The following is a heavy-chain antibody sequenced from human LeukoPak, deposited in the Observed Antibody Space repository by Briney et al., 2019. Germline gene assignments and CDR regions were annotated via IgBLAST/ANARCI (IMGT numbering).Heavy chain of an antibody. CDR3: AKDFGSGNYFDY. CDR1: GFTFSTYD. Sequence: PGGSLRLSCAASGFTFSTYDMTWVRQAPGKGLGWVSAVSGSGGSTYYADSVKGRFTISRDNTKNTLYLQMNSLRAEDTAVYYCAKDFGSGNYFDYWGQGTLVTVSS. D-gene: IGHD3-10*01. J-gene: IGHJ4*02. V-gene: IGHV3-23*01. CDR2: VSGSGGST.